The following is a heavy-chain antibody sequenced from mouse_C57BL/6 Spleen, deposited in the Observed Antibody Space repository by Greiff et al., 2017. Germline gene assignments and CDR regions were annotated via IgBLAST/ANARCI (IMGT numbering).Heavy chain of an antibody. CDR2: INPNYGTT. Sequence: VQLQQSGPELVKPGASVKISCKASGYSFTDYNMNWVKQSNGKSLEWIGVINPNYGTTSYNQKLKGKATLTVDQYLCTAYMQLNSLKSEDYSVYYCARGIYGNYPGFDYWGQGTTLTVSS. CDR3: ARGIYGNYPGFDY. D-gene: IGHD2-1*01. CDR1: GYSFTDYN. V-gene: IGHV1-39*01. J-gene: IGHJ2*01.